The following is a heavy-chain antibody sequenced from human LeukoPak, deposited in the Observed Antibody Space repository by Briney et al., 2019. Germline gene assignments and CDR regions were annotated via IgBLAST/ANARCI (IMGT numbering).Heavy chain of an antibody. J-gene: IGHJ5*02. CDR2: ITAYNGNT. V-gene: IGHV1-18*01. D-gene: IGHD5-18*01. CDR1: GYTFTTYG. CDR3: ARGRGYSYGGGFDP. Sequence: ASVKVSCKASGYTFTTYGISWVRQAPGQGLEWMGWITAYNGNTNYAQNFQGRVTMTTDTSTSTAYMELRSLRSDDTAVYFCARGRGYSYGGGFDPWGQGTLVTVSS.